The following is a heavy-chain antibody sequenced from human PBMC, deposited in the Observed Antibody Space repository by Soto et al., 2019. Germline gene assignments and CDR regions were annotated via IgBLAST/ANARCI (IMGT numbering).Heavy chain of an antibody. V-gene: IGHV3-21*01. J-gene: IGHJ2*01. D-gene: IGHD2-15*01. CDR2: ISSSSSYI. CDR1: GFTFSSYS. Sequence: GGSLRLSCAASGFTFSSYSMNWVRQAPGKGLEWVSSISSSSSYIYYADSVKGRFTISRDNAKNSLYLQMNSLRAEDTAVYYCARFACSGGGCYPDWYFDLWGRGTLVTVSS. CDR3: ARFACSGGGCYPDWYFDL.